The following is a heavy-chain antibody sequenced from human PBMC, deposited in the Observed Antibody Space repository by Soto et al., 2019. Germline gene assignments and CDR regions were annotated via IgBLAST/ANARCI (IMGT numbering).Heavy chain of an antibody. CDR2: INPNSGGT. D-gene: IGHD3-10*01. V-gene: IGHV1-2*02. J-gene: IGHJ3*02. CDR3: ARDLKGYGSAFDI. CDR1: GYTFTGYY. Sequence: AASVKVSCKASGYTFTGYYMHWVRQAPGQGLEWMGWINPNSGGTNYAQKFQGRVTMTRDTSISTAYMELSRLRSDDTAVYYCARDLKGYGSAFDIWGQGTMVTVSS.